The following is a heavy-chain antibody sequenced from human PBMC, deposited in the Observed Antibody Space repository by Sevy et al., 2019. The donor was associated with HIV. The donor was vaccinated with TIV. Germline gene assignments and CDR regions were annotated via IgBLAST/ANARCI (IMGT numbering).Heavy chain of an antibody. V-gene: IGHV3-23*01. D-gene: IGHD6-13*01. Sequence: GGSLRLSCAASGFTFSSYAMSWVRQAPGMGLEWVSAISDSGGSTYYADSVKGRFTISRDNSKNTLYLQMNSLRAEDTAVYYCAKDGIAARGYYYGMDVWGQGTTVTVSS. CDR1: GFTFSSYA. CDR2: ISDSGGST. CDR3: AKDGIAARGYYYGMDV. J-gene: IGHJ6*02.